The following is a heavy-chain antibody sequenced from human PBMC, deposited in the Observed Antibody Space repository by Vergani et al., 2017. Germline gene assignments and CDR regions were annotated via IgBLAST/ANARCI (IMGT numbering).Heavy chain of an antibody. J-gene: IGHJ6*02. CDR2: IWYDGSNK. CDR1: GFTFSSYG. CDR3: ASSASIMGPHHGMDV. Sequence: QVQLVESGGGVVQPGRSLRLSCAASGFTFSSYGMHWVRQAPGKGLEWVAVIWYDGSNKYYADSVKGRFTISRDNSKNTLYLQMNSLRAEDTAVYYCASSASIMGPHHGMDVWGQGTTVTVSS. D-gene: IGHD3-16*01. V-gene: IGHV3-33*01.